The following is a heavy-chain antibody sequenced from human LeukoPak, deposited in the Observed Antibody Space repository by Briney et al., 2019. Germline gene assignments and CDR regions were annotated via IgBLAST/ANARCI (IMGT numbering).Heavy chain of an antibody. Sequence: SVKVSCKASGYTFTNYGISWVRQAPGQGLEWMGGIIPIFGTANYAQKFQGRVTITADESTSTAYMELSSLRSEDTAVYYCARGITYSSSSDYWGQGTLVTVSS. D-gene: IGHD6-6*01. CDR2: IIPIFGTA. CDR1: GYTFTNYG. CDR3: ARGITYSSSSDY. J-gene: IGHJ4*02. V-gene: IGHV1-69*13.